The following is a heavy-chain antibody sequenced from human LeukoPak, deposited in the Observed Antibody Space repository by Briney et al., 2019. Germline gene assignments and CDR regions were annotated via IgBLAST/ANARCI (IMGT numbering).Heavy chain of an antibody. D-gene: IGHD3-22*01. V-gene: IGHV3-43*02. CDR3: ARHGGYYDSSGYRDLPGGW. CDR2: ISWDGSST. Sequence: GGSLRLSCAASGFTFDDYAMHWVRQAPGKGLEWVSLISWDGSSTYYADSVKGRFTISRDNSKNSLYLQMNSLRTEDTAMYYCARHGGYYDSSGYRDLPGGWWGQGTLVTVSS. J-gene: IGHJ4*02. CDR1: GFTFDDYA.